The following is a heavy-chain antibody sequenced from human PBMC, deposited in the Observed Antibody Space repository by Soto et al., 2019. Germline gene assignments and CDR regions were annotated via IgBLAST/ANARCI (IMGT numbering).Heavy chain of an antibody. CDR2: IKSKTDGGTT. Sequence: PGGSLRLSCAASGFTFSNAWMSWVRQAPGKGLEWVGRIKSKTDGGTTDYAAPVKGRFTISRDDSKNTLYLQMNSLKTEDTAVYYCTTPVRFLEWPPPNYYYYRMDVWGQGTTVTVSS. D-gene: IGHD3-3*01. CDR1: GFTFSNAW. V-gene: IGHV3-15*01. J-gene: IGHJ6*02. CDR3: TTPVRFLEWPPPNYYYYRMDV.